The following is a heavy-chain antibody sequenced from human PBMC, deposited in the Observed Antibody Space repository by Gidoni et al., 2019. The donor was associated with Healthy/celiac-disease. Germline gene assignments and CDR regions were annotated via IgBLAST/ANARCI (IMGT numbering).Heavy chain of an antibody. J-gene: IGHJ4*02. CDR3: AKGTYYGDRDY. Sequence: EVQLLESGGGLVQPGGSLRLSCSASGFTFSSYAMSWVRQAPGKGLEWVSAISGSGGSTYYADSVKGRFNISRDNYKNTLYLKMNSLRAEDTAVYYCAKGTYYGDRDYWGQGTLVTVSS. CDR1: GFTFSSYA. D-gene: IGHD4-17*01. CDR2: ISGSGGST. V-gene: IGHV3-23*01.